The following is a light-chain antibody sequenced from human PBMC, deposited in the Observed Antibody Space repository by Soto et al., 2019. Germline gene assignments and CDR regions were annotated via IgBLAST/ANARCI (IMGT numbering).Light chain of an antibody. CDR2: ATS. CDR1: QGVGGW. J-gene: IGKJ4*01. V-gene: IGKV1-12*01. Sequence: IQMTQSPSSVSASVGDRVTMTCRASQGVGGWLAWYQQKPGKVPKLLIYATSNLQSGVPSRFSGGGAGTEFTLTISSLQPEDFGSYSCQQTYNLPPTFGGGTRVQIK. CDR3: QQTYNLPPT.